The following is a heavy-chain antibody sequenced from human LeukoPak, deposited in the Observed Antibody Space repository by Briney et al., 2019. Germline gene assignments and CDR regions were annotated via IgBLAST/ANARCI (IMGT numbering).Heavy chain of an antibody. D-gene: IGHD1-26*01. CDR3: ARGVSSGSYYHPPLLDY. CDR2: INHSGST. J-gene: IGHJ4*02. CDR1: GGSFSGYY. Sequence: PSETLSLTCAVYGGSFSGYYWSWIRQPPGKGLEWIGEINHSGSTNYNPSLKSRVTISVDTSKNQFSLKLSSVTAADTAVYYCARGVSSGSYYHPPLLDYWGQGTLVTVSS. V-gene: IGHV4-34*01.